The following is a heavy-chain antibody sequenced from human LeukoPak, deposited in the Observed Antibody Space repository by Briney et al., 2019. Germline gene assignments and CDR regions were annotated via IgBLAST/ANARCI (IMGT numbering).Heavy chain of an antibody. Sequence: GGSLRLSCAASGLTFSDYYMSWIRQAPGEGLGWVSYISSSVSTIYYADSVKGRFTISRDNAKNSLYLQMNSLRAEDTAVYYCARVAEQHLRTPEDHWGQGTLVTVSS. CDR2: ISSSVSTI. D-gene: IGHD6-13*01. CDR3: ARVAEQHLRTPEDH. V-gene: IGHV3-11*01. J-gene: IGHJ4*02. CDR1: GLTFSDYY.